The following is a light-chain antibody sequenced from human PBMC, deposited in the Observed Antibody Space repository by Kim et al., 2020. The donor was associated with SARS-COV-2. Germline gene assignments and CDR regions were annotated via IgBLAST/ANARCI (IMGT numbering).Light chain of an antibody. J-gene: IGKJ4*02. CDR2: AAS. V-gene: IGKV1-27*01. Sequence: DIQMTQSPPSLSASVGDRVTITCRASQGISNFLAWYQQKPGKMPNLLIYAASTWHSGVPSRFSGSGSETDFTLTISSLQPEDVATYYCQKYNSAPLTFGGGTKVDIK. CDR3: QKYNSAPLT. CDR1: QGISNF.